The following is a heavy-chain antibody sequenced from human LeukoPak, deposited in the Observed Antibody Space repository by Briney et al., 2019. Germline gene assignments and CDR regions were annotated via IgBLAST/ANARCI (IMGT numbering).Heavy chain of an antibody. Sequence: GGSLRLSCAASGFTFDDYAMHWVRQAPGKGLEWVSGISWNSGSIGYADSVKGRFTISRDNAKNSLYLQMNSLRAEDTALYYCAKDSRPITMVRGVITLFFDYWGQGTLVTVSS. CDR1: GFTFDDYA. J-gene: IGHJ4*02. CDR3: AKDSRPITMVRGVITLFFDY. D-gene: IGHD3-10*01. CDR2: ISWNSGSI. V-gene: IGHV3-9*01.